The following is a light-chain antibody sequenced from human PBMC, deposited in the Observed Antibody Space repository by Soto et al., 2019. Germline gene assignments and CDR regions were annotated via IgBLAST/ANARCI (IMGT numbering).Light chain of an antibody. Sequence: QSVLTQPPSASGSPEQSVTISCTGDTTDIGGYQYVSWYQQHPGSAPKLIIHEVTNRPSGVSTRFSGSKSGNTASLTISGLQAEDEAVYYCCSHSSSITGMFGGGTQLTVL. J-gene: IGLJ3*02. V-gene: IGLV2-14*03. CDR3: CSHSSSITGM. CDR1: TTDIGGYQY. CDR2: EVT.